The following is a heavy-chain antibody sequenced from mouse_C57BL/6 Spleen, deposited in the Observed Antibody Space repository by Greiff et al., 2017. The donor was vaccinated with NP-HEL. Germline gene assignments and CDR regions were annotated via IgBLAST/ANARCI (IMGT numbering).Heavy chain of an antibody. J-gene: IGHJ3*01. CDR1: GFTFSSYA. CDR2: ISSGGDYI. D-gene: IGHD1-1*01. Sequence: EVQRVESGEGLVKPGGSLKLSCAASGFTFSSYAMSWVRQTPEKRLEWVAYISSGGDYIYYADTVKGRFTISRDNARNTLYLQMSSLKSEDTAMYYCTREYNYYGSSYGFAYWGQGTLVTVSA. V-gene: IGHV5-9-1*02. CDR3: TREYNYYGSSYGFAY.